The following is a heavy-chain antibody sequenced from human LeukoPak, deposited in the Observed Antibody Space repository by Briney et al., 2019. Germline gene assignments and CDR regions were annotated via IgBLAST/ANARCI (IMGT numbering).Heavy chain of an antibody. CDR2: ISRSSNTI. D-gene: IGHD4-17*01. CDR1: GFIFSDYD. J-gene: IGHJ4*02. V-gene: IGHV3-48*01. CDR3: ARRKIDYGDFDY. Sequence: GGSLRLSCTASGFIFSDYDMVWVHQAPGKGREWISHISRSSNTIYYADYVKGRFTTSRDNAKNSLSLELNSLRAEDTAVYFCARRKIDYGDFDYWGQGTLVTVSS.